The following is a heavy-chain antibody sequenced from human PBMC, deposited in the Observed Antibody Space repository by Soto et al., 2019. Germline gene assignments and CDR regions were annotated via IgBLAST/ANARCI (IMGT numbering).Heavy chain of an antibody. CDR3: ARTPQSSPVTTRRVFDY. Sequence: SETLSLTCAVYGGSFSGYYWSWIRQPPGKGLEWIGEINHSGSTNYNPSLKSRVTISVDTSKNQFSLKLSSVTAADTAVYYCARTPQSSPVTTRRVFDYWGQGTLVTVSS. V-gene: IGHV4-34*01. CDR1: GGSFSGYY. J-gene: IGHJ4*02. D-gene: IGHD4-17*01. CDR2: INHSGST.